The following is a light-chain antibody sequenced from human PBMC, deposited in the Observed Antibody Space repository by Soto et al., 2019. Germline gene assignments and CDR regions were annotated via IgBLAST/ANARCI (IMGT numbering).Light chain of an antibody. J-gene: IGKJ4*01. V-gene: IGKV3-20*01. CDR2: GAS. CDR1: QSVSSSF. CDR3: QQYGSSTLT. Sequence: EIVLTQSPGTLSLSPGERATLSCRASQSVSSSFLAWYQQKPGQAPRLLIDGASSRDTGIPDRFSGSGSGTDFTLTISRLEPEYVAVYYCQQYGSSTLTFGGGTKVEIK.